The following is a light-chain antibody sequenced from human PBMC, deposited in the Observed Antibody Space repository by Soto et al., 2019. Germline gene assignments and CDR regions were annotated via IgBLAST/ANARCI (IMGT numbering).Light chain of an antibody. CDR3: QHYNNWPLTLT. Sequence: EIVMTQSPATLSVSPGERATLSCRASQSVSSNLAWYQQKPGQAPRLLIYGASTRATGIPARCSGSGSGTEFTLTNSRLQSEDFAVYYCQHYNNWPLTLTLGQGTKVEIK. CDR1: QSVSSN. V-gene: IGKV3-15*01. CDR2: GAS. J-gene: IGKJ1*01.